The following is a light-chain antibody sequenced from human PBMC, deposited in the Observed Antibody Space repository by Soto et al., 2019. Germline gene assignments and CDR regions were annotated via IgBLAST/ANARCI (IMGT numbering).Light chain of an antibody. Sequence: QSVLTQPASVSGSPGQSITISCTGTSSDVGGYDFVSWYQQHPGKVPKLLIYEVSNRPSGVSNRFSGSKSGNTASLTISGLRAEDDSDYYCASYTRRSTLVFGGGTKLTVL. CDR2: EVS. V-gene: IGLV2-14*01. CDR1: SSDVGGYDF. J-gene: IGLJ2*01. CDR3: ASYTRRSTLV.